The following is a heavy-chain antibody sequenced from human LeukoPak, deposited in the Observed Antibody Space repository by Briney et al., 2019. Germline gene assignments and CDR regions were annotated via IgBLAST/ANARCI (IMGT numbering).Heavy chain of an antibody. D-gene: IGHD1-26*01. CDR1: GGSISNYY. CDR2: MHSSGST. Sequence: SETLSLTCTVSGGSISNYYWSWIRQPPGKGLEWIGCMHSSGSTTYNLSLKSRLTMSIDMSKNQLSLKMRSVTTADTAVYYCARDIRIVGATLYFDYWGQGTLVTVSS. CDR3: ARDIRIVGATLYFDY. J-gene: IGHJ4*02. V-gene: IGHV4-59*01.